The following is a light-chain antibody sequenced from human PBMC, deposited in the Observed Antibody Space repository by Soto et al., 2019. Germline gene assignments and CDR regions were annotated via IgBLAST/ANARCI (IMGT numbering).Light chain of an antibody. CDR2: GAS. CDR3: QQYGSSPT. J-gene: IGKJ5*01. CDR1: QSVSSSY. V-gene: IGKV3-20*01. Sequence: ELVLAQSPGTLSLSPVERATLSCRASQSVSSSYLAWYQQKPGQAPRLLIYGASSRATGIPDRFSGSGSGTDFTLTISRLEPEDFAVYYCQQYGSSPTFGQGTRLDIK.